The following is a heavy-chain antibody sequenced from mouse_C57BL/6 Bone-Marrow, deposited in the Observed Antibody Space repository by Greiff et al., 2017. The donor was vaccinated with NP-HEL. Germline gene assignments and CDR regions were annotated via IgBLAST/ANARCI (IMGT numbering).Heavy chain of an antibody. V-gene: IGHV6-6*01. J-gene: IGHJ1*03. CDR1: GFTFSDAW. CDR3: TRRGSRYFDV. CDR2: IRNKANNHAT. Sequence: EVQLVESGGGLVQPGGSMKLSCAASGFTFSDAWMDWVRQSPEKGLEWVAEIRNKANNHATYYAESVKGRFNISRDDSKSSVYLQMNSLRAEDTGIYYCTRRGSRYFDVWGTGTTVTVSS.